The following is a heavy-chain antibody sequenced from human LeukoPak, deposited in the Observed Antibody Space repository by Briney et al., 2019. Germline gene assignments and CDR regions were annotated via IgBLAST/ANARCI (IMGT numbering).Heavy chain of an antibody. D-gene: IGHD3-10*01. Sequence: SETLSLTCTVSGGSISSYYWSWIRQPPGKGLEWIGYIYYSGSTNYNPSLKSRVTISVDTSKNQFSLKLSSVTAADTAVYYCARPYYYGSGKDVFDIWGQGTMVTVSS. CDR3: ARPYYYGSGKDVFDI. CDR2: IYYSGST. CDR1: GGSISSYY. J-gene: IGHJ3*02. V-gene: IGHV4-59*08.